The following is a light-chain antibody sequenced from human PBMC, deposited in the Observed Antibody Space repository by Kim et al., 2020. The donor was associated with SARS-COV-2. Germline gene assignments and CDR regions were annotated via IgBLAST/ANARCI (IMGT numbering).Light chain of an antibody. CDR1: QDIRSY. CDR3: QELDSYPRTT. Sequence: DIQLTQSPSFLSASVGDSVTITCRASQDIRSYLVWYQQKPGKAPNLLIYSASTLQSGVPSRFSGSGSATEFTLTISSLQPEDSATYYCQELDSYPRTTFGGGTKVDIK. V-gene: IGKV1-9*01. CDR2: SAS. J-gene: IGKJ4*01.